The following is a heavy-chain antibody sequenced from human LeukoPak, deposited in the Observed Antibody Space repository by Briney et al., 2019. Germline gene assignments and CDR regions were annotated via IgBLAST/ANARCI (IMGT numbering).Heavy chain of an antibody. J-gene: IGHJ3*02. CDR2: IYQSEST. CDR1: GSSITSGYY. Sequence: SETLSLTCTVSGSSITSGYYWGWIRQPPGKGLEWIGTIYQSESTYYSPSLESRVTMSVDTSKNHFSLNLSSVTAADTAVYYCARYRCSSTSCYLRFAFDIWGQGTMVSVS. V-gene: IGHV4-38-2*02. D-gene: IGHD2-2*01. CDR3: ARYRCSSTSCYLRFAFDI.